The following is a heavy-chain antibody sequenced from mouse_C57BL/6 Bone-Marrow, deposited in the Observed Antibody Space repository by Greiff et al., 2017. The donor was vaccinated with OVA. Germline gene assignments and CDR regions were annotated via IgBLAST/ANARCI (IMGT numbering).Heavy chain of an antibody. V-gene: IGHV1-55*01. D-gene: IGHD1-1*01. CDR1: GYTFTSYW. CDR3: ARRYYGSSYWYFYV. Sequence: VPLQQPGAELVQPGASVKLSCKASGYTFTSYWITWVKQRPGQGLEWIGDSYPGSGSTNYNEKFKRKATLTVDTSSSTAYMQISSLTSEDSAVYYGARRYYGSSYWYFYVWGTGTTVTVSS. CDR2: SYPGSGST. J-gene: IGHJ1*03.